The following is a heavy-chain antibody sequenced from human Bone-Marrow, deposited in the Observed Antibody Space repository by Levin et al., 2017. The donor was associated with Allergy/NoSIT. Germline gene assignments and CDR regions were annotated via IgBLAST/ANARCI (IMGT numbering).Heavy chain of an antibody. J-gene: IGHJ6*02. CDR3: AREALKSAVGANYYYYGMDV. CDR2: ISAYNGNT. V-gene: IGHV1-18*01. CDR1: GYTFTSYG. Sequence: GESLKISCQASGYTFTSYGISWVRQAPGQGLEWMGWISAYNGNTNYAQKLQGRVTMTTDTSTSTAYMELRSLRSDDTAVYYCAREALKSAVGANYYYYGMDVWGQGTTVTVSS. D-gene: IGHD1-26*01.